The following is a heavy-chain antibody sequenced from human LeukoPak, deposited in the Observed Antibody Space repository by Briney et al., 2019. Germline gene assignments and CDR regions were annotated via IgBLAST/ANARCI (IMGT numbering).Heavy chain of an antibody. CDR2: IIPIFGTA. J-gene: IGHJ4*02. Sequence: ASVKVSCKASGGTFSSYAISWVRQAPGQGLEWMGGIIPIFGTANYAQKFQGRVTITADESTSTAYMELSSLRSEDTAVYYCARGYYDSSGYYSYYFDYWGQGTLVTVPS. CDR3: ARGYYDSSGYYSYYFDY. V-gene: IGHV1-69*13. CDR1: GGTFSSYA. D-gene: IGHD3-22*01.